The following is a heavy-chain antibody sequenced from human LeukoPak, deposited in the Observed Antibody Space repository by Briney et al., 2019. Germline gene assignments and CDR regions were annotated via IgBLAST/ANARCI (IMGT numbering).Heavy chain of an antibody. J-gene: IGHJ3*02. CDR3: ARVRASSSGWSFDAFDI. D-gene: IGHD6-19*01. CDR1: GFTFRNYG. CDR2: ISYEGSNK. Sequence: PGGSLRLSCEVSGFTFRNYGMNWVRQAPGKGLEWVAVISYEGSNKYYADSVKGRFTISRDNSKNTLYLQMNSLRAEDTAVYNCARVRASSSGWSFDAFDIWGLGTMVTVSS. V-gene: IGHV3-30*03.